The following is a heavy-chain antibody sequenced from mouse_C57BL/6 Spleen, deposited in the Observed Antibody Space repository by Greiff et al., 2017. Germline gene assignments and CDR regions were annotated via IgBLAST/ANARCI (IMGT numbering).Heavy chain of an antibody. CDR3: APMVTTSWFAY. D-gene: IGHD2-2*01. J-gene: IGHJ3*01. CDR1: GYAFSSSW. Sequence: VKLMESGPELVKPGASVKISCKASGYAFSSSWMNWVKQRPGKGLEWIGRIYPGDGDTNYNGKFKGKATLTADKSSSTAYMQLSSLTSEDSAVYFCAPMVTTSWFAYWGQGTLVTVSA. V-gene: IGHV1-82*01. CDR2: IYPGDGDT.